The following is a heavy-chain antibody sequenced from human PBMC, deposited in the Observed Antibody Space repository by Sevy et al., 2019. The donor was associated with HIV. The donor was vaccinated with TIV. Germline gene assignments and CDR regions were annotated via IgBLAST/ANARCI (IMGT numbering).Heavy chain of an antibody. CDR2: IFYTGST. V-gene: IGHV4-59*01. D-gene: IGHD6-13*01. J-gene: IGHJ5*02. CDR1: GGPITHFY. CDR3: ASHEDWGGSSSFRFDP. Sequence: SETLSLTCSVSGGPITHFYWSWIRQPPGKGLEWIGHIFYTGSTRYNPSLKSRVTMSVDRSKNQISLNLTSVTAADTAVYYCASHEDWGGSSSFRFDPWGQGTLVTVSS.